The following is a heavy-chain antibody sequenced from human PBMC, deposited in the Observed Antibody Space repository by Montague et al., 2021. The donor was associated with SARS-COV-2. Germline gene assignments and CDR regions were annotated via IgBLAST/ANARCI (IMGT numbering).Heavy chain of an antibody. CDR2: ISSSGSTI. J-gene: IGHJ6*02. D-gene: IGHD5-24*01. CDR3: ARDHSTIWGPSYGMDV. CDR1: GFTFIPSE. Sequence: SLRLSCAASGFTFIPSEMNWGRQAPGKGLGFFAYISSSGSTIYYADCVQGRFTISRDNAKNSLTLQMNSLRAEDTAVYYCARDHSTIWGPSYGMDVWGQGTTVTGSS. V-gene: IGHV3-48*03.